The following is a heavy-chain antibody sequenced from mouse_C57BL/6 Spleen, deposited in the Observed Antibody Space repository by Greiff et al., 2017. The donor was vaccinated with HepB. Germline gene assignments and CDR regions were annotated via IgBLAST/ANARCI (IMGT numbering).Heavy chain of an antibody. D-gene: IGHD2-4*01. CDR1: GFTFSDYY. CDR3: ARENYDYDHNFDY. J-gene: IGHJ2*01. CDR2: INYDGSST. V-gene: IGHV5-16*01. Sequence: EVKLMESEGGLVQPGSSMKLSCTASGFTFSDYYMAWVRQVPEKGLEWVANINYDGSSTYYLDSLKSRFIISRDNAKNILYLQMSSLKSEDTATYYCARENYDYDHNFDYWGQGTTLTVSS.